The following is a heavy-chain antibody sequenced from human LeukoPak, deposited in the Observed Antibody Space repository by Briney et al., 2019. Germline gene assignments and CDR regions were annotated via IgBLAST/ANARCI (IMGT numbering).Heavy chain of an antibody. CDR1: GDSTNTYF. Sequence: PSETLSLTCTISGDSTNTYFWSWIRQPPGKGLEWIGYIYYTGTTNYNPSLKSRVTISVDTSKNQFSLKVSSVTAADAGVYYCASKSTDHGELRFDYWGQGTLVTVSS. V-gene: IGHV4-59*01. CDR2: IYYTGTT. D-gene: IGHD4-17*01. J-gene: IGHJ4*02. CDR3: ASKSTDHGELRFDY.